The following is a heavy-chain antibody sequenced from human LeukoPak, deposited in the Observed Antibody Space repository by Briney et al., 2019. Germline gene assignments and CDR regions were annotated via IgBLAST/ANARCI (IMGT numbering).Heavy chain of an antibody. CDR3: ARPPGRDGYNRFDH. CDR2: IDPNSGNT. CDR1: GYTFSGYY. V-gene: IGHV1-2*02. D-gene: IGHD5-24*01. Sequence: ASVKVSCKASGYTFSGYYIFWVRQAPGQGLEWMGWIDPNSGNTNYAQKFQGRVTMTRDTSISAAYVELSRLRSDDTAVYYCARPPGRDGYNRFDHWGQGTLLTVSS. J-gene: IGHJ4*02.